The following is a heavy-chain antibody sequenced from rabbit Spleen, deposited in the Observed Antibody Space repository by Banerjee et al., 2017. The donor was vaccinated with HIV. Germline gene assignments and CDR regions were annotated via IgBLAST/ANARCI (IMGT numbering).Heavy chain of an antibody. Sequence: QSLEESGGDLVKPGASLTLTCTASGFTLSGYYMCWVRQAPGKGLEWIACVYNGDGSTYYANCAKGRFTISKTSSTTVTLRMTSLTAADTATYFCARGAWSTDCMNWWGPGTLVTVS. CDR3: ARGAWSTDCMNW. D-gene: IGHD7-1*01. CDR2: VYNGDGST. CDR1: GFTLSGYY. V-gene: IGHV1S40*01. J-gene: IGHJ6*01.